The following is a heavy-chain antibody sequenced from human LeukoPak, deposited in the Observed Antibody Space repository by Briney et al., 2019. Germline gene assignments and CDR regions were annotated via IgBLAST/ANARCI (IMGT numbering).Heavy chain of an antibody. D-gene: IGHD3-22*01. CDR3: AKGDDSSGYYFYYFDY. J-gene: IGHJ4*02. V-gene: IGHV3-23*01. CDR2: ICGSGGST. CDR1: GFTFSSYA. Sequence: GGSLRLSCAASGFTFSSYAMSWVRQAPGKGLEWVSAICGSGGSTYYADSVKGRFTISRDNSKNTLYLQMNSLRAEDTAVYYCAKGDDSSGYYFYYFDYWGQGTLVTVSS.